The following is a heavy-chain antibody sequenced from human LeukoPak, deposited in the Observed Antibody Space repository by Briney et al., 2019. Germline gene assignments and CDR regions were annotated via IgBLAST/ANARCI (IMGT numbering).Heavy chain of an antibody. V-gene: IGHV4-39*07. D-gene: IGHD1-26*01. CDR3: ARDPYSGSPDFFDY. CDR2: IYYSGST. J-gene: IGHJ4*02. Sequence: SETLSLTCTVSGGSISSSSYYWGWIRQPPGKGLEWIGSIYYSGSTYYNPSLKSRVTISVDTSKNQFSLKLSSVTAADTAVYYCARDPYSGSPDFFDYWGQGTLVTVSS. CDR1: GGSISSSSYY.